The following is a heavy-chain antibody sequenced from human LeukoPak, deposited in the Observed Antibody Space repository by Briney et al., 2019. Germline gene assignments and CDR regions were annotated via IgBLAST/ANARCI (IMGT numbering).Heavy chain of an antibody. V-gene: IGHV1-69*13. CDR1: GGTFSSYA. D-gene: IGHD3-22*01. CDR3: ARRAYSRHYYYGMDV. Sequence: SVKVSCKASGGTFSSYAISWVRQAPGQGLEWMGGIIPIFGTANYAQKFQGRVTITADESTSTAYMELSSLRSEDTAAYYCARRAYSRHYYYGMDVWGQGTTVTVSS. CDR2: IIPIFGTA. J-gene: IGHJ6*02.